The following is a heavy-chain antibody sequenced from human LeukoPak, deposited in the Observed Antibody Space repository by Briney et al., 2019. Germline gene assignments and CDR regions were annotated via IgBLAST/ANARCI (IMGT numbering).Heavy chain of an antibody. J-gene: IGHJ4*02. CDR3: AKVAYDSAMVSGDY. CDR2: ISGSGGRT. D-gene: IGHD5-18*01. CDR1: GFTFSSYV. V-gene: IGHV3-23*01. Sequence: GGALRLSCAASGFTFSSYVMSWVRQTPGEGVEWVSAISGSGGRTYYVDSVKGRFTISRDNSKNTLYLQMNSLRAEDTAIYYCAKVAYDSAMVSGDYWGQGTLVTVSS.